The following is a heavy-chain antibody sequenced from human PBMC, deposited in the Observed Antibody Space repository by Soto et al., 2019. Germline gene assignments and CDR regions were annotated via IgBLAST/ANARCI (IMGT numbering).Heavy chain of an antibody. Sequence: GGSLRLSCAASGFTFSSYWMSWVRQAPGKGLQWVANINRDGNEKYYVDSLKGRFTISRDNAENSLYLQMNTLRAEDTAVYYCARAADGSGSYYYFDGWGQGTLVTVSS. V-gene: IGHV3-7*03. CDR2: INRDGNEK. CDR1: GFTFSSYW. J-gene: IGHJ4*02. CDR3: ARAADGSGSYYYFDG. D-gene: IGHD3-22*01.